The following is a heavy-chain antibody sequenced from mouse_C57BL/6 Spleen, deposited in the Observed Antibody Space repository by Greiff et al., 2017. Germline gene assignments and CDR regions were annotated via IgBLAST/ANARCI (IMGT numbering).Heavy chain of an antibody. J-gene: IGHJ2*01. CDR3: ARYYYGSRESFDY. CDR2: IHPSDSAT. Sequence: VQLQQPGAELVKPGASVKVSCKASGYTFTSYWMHWVKQRPGQGLEWIGRIHPSDSATNYNQKFKGKATLTVDKSSSSSYMPLSSLTSEDAAVYYCARYYYGSRESFDYWGQGTTLTVSS. V-gene: IGHV1-74*01. D-gene: IGHD1-1*01. CDR1: GYTFTSYW.